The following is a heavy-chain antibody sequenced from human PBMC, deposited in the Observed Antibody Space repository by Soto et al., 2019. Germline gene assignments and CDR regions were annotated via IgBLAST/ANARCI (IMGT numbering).Heavy chain of an antibody. D-gene: IGHD2-21*01. CDR2: IIPIQGTA. Sequence: QVHLVHSGAEVKKPGSSVKVSCEASGGSFISYSFTWVRQAPGQGLEWMGRIIPIQGTASYALKFQDRVTITADRSTKTVYMELRSLRPEDTALYFCAKSLLFVDHAYMDVWGKGTTVTVSS. V-gene: IGHV1-69*08. CDR3: AKSLLFVDHAYMDV. J-gene: IGHJ6*03. CDR1: GGSFISYS.